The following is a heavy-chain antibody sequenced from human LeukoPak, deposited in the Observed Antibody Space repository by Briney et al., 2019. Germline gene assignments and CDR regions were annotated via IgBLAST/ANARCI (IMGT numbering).Heavy chain of an antibody. CDR1: GGSISSYY. CDR3: ARDGRGYSYGYSFGWFDP. Sequence: PSETLSLICTVSGGSISSYYWSWIRQPPGKGLEWIGYIYYSGSTNYNPSLKSRVTISVDTSKNQFSLKLSSVTAADTAVYYCARDGRGYSYGYSFGWFDPWGQGTLVTVSS. J-gene: IGHJ5*02. V-gene: IGHV4-59*01. D-gene: IGHD5-18*01. CDR2: IYYSGST.